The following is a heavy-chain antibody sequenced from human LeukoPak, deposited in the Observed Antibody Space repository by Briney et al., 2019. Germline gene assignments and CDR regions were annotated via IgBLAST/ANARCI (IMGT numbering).Heavy chain of an antibody. J-gene: IGHJ3*02. D-gene: IGHD4/OR15-4a*01. CDR3: ARDPANRAFDI. CDR1: GGSISSGGYY. CDR2: IYYSGST. V-gene: IGHV4-31*03. Sequence: TLSLTCTVSGGSISSGGYYWSWIRQHPGKGLEWIGYIYYSGSTYYNPSLKSRVTISVDTSKNQFSLKLSSVTAADTAVYYCARDPANRAFDIWGQGTMVTVSS.